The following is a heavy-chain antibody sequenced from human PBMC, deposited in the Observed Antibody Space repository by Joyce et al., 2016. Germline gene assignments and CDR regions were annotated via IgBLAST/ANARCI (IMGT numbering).Heavy chain of an antibody. CDR3: AHRIGEPPAQRGSLDY. CDR1: GFSLSTSAVG. Sequence: QITLEESGPTLVKPTQTLTLTCTFSGFSLSTSAVGVGWIRQPPGKALEYVALIYWDDEKRYSPSLKSRLTISKDTSKNQVVLTMTNMDPVDTATYYCAHRIGEPPAQRGSLDYWGQGILVTVSS. V-gene: IGHV2-5*02. D-gene: IGHD1-14*01. CDR2: IYWDDEK. J-gene: IGHJ4*02.